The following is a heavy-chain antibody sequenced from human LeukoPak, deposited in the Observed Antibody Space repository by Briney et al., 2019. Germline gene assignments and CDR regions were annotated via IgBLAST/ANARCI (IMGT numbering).Heavy chain of an antibody. CDR2: IKEDGSVK. J-gene: IGHJ4*02. Sequence: PGGSLRLSCAASGFIFSSHWMTWVRQSPGKGLEWVANIKEDGSVKYYVDSVKGRFTISRDNTKNALYLQMNSLRADDTAVYFCARDSTCLLDYWGQGTLITVSS. CDR3: ARDSTCLLDY. CDR1: GFIFSSHW. V-gene: IGHV3-7*03.